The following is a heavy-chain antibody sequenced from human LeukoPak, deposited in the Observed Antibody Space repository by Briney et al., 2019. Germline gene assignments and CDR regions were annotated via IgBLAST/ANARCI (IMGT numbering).Heavy chain of an antibody. J-gene: IGHJ4*02. CDR2: IYYSGST. V-gene: IGHV4-59*08. D-gene: IGHD6-13*01. CDR1: GGSISSYY. Sequence: KSSETLSLTCTVSGGSISSYYWSWIRQPPGKGLEWIGYIYYSGSTNYNPSLKSRVTISVDTSKNQFSLKLSSVTAADTAVYYCARNLWQQLAALDYWGQGTLVTVSS. CDR3: ARNLWQQLAALDY.